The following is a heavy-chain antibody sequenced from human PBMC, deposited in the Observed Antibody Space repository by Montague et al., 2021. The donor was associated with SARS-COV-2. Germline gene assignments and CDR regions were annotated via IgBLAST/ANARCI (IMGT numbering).Heavy chain of an antibody. J-gene: IGHJ3*01. V-gene: IGHV4-39*01. CDR2: IYYSGST. CDR1: GGSIRSSSYY. CDR3: ARPAAGIGNAFDV. D-gene: IGHD2-15*01. Sequence: SETLSLTCTVSGGSIRSSSYYWGWIRQPPGKGLEWIGNIYYSGSTYYNPSLKSRVTRPVDTSKDQFSLNLNSVTVADTAIYFCARPAAGIGNAFDVWGQGTMVNVSS.